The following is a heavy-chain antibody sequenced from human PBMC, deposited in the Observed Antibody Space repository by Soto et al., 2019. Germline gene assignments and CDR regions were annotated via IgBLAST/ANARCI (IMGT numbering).Heavy chain of an antibody. CDR1: GGSISSGGYY. CDR3: ARVGGSCYEHLSCYFDY. V-gene: IGHV4-31*03. Sequence: PSETLSLTCTVSGGSISSGGYYWSWIRQHPGKGLEWIGYIYYSGSTYYNPSLKSRVTISVDTSKNQFSLKLSSVTAADTAVYYCARVGGSCYEHLSCYFDYWGQGTLVTVSS. D-gene: IGHD2-15*01. J-gene: IGHJ4*02. CDR2: IYYSGST.